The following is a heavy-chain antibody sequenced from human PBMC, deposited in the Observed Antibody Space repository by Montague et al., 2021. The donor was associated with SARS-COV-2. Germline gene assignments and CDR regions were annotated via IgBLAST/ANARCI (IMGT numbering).Heavy chain of an antibody. D-gene: IGHD2-15*01. CDR1: GVSISGFF. V-gene: IGHV4-4*07. CDR3: ARGVVAARPVVDY. CDR2: IYASGGT. J-gene: IGHJ4*02. Sequence: SETLSLTCSVSGVSISGFFWYWIRQPPGKGLEWFGRIYASGGTDYNPSXQSRVTMSVDTSKNQFSLMVNSVTAAAAAMYYCARGVVAARPVVDYWGRGTLVTVSS.